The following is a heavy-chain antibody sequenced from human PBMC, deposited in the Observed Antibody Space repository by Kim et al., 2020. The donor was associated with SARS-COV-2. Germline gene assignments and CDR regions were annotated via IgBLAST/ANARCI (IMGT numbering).Heavy chain of an antibody. V-gene: IGHV4-59*08. CDR2: IYYSGSS. D-gene: IGHD3-16*01. J-gene: IGHJ4*02. CDR3: ARQVRPSWGRPYFDY. CDR1: GGSISSYY. Sequence: TLSLTCTVSGGSISSYYWSWIRQPPGKGLEWIVFIYYSGSSNYNPSLKSRVLISVDTSKNQFSLKLSSVTAADTAMYYCARQVRPSWGRPYFDYWCQGTLVTVSS.